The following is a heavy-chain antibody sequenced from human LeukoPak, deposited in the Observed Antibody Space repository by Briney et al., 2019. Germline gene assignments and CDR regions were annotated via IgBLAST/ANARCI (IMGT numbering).Heavy chain of an antibody. CDR2: FFYSGST. J-gene: IGHJ4*02. CDR3: ARGQDYYGSGSYGYYFDY. D-gene: IGHD3-10*01. V-gene: IGHV4-59*01. CDR1: GGSISSYY. Sequence: NPSETLSLTCTVSGGSISSYYWSWIRQPPGKGLEWIGSFFYSGSTNYNPSLKSRVTISVDTSKNQFSLKLNSVTAADTALYYCARGQDYYGSGSYGYYFDYWGQGTLVTVSS.